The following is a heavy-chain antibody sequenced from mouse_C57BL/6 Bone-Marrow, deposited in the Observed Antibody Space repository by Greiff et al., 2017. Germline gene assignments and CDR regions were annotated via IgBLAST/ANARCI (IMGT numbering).Heavy chain of an antibody. CDR2: MHPNGGSP. Sequence: QVQLQQPGAELVKPGASVTLSCKASGYTFTNYWMHWVTQRPGQGLEWIGMMHPNGGSPDYNEKFKSEATLSVDKSSRTAYMELSSLTSEDSAVYYCARSYDYDDYTMDYWGQGTSVTVSS. D-gene: IGHD2-4*01. CDR3: ARSYDYDDYTMDY. CDR1: GYTFTNYW. V-gene: IGHV1-64*01. J-gene: IGHJ4*01.